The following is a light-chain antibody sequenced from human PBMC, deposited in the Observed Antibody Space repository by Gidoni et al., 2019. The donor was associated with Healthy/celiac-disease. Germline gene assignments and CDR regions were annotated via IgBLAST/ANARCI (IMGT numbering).Light chain of an antibody. CDR3: NSRDSSGNHLYV. CDR2: SKN. CDR1: SLRSYY. J-gene: IGLJ1*01. V-gene: IGLV3-19*01. Sequence: SSELTQDPAVSVALGQTVRITCQGDSLRSYYASWYQQKPGQATVLVIYSKNNRPSGIPDRFSGSSSGNTASLTITGAQAEDEADYYCNSRDSSGNHLYVFGTGTKVTVL.